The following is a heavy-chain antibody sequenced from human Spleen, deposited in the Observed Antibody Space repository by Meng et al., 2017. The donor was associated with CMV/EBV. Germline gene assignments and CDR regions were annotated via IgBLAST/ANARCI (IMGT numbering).Heavy chain of an antibody. CDR3: ANMLGYCSSTSCSEEVSFDY. Sequence: GESLKISCAVSGFIFRNYGMHWVRQAPGKGLEWMAHVDYDGSDKYYADSVKGRFTISRDNSKNTLYLQMNSLRAEDTAVYYCANMLGYCSSTSCSEEVSFDYWGQGTLVTVSS. V-gene: IGHV3-30*02. J-gene: IGHJ4*02. D-gene: IGHD2-2*01. CDR1: GFIFRNYG. CDR2: VDYDGSDK.